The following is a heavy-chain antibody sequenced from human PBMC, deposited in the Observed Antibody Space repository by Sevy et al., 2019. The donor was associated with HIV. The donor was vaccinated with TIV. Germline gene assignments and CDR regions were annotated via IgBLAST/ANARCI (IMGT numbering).Heavy chain of an antibody. CDR3: TRGYYYDSSGCSDY. Sequence: GGSLRLSCTGSGFTFGDYAMSWFRQAPGMGLEWVGFIRSKDYGGATEYAASVKGRFTISRDDSKSIADLQMNSLKTEDTAVYYCTRGYYYDSSGCSDYWGQGTLVTVSS. V-gene: IGHV3-49*03. J-gene: IGHJ4*02. CDR1: GFTFGDYA. CDR2: IRSKDYGGAT. D-gene: IGHD3-22*01.